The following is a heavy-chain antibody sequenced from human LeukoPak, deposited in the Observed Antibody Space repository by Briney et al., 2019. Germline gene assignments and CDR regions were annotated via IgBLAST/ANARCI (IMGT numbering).Heavy chain of an antibody. D-gene: IGHD4-17*01. Sequence: XVKVSCKASGGTFSSYAISWVRQAPGQGLEWMGGIIPIFGTANYAQKFQGRVTITADESTSTAYMELSSLRSEDTAVYYCARGSHDYGDPNGDYWGQGTLVTVSS. CDR1: GGTFSSYA. V-gene: IGHV1-69*01. CDR2: IIPIFGTA. J-gene: IGHJ4*02. CDR3: ARGSHDYGDPNGDY.